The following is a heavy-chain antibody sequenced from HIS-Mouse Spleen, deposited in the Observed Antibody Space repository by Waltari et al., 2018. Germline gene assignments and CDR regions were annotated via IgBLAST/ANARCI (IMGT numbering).Heavy chain of an antibody. V-gene: IGHV1-8*01. Sequence: QVQLVQSGAEVKKPGASVKVSCKASGYTFTSYDINWVRQATGQGLGWVGWMNPNRGKPGYAQKCQGRVTMTRNTSIGTAYMELSSLRSEDTAVYYCARVYYDFWSGYYYWGQGTLVTVSS. CDR1: GYTFTSYD. J-gene: IGHJ4*02. D-gene: IGHD3-3*01. CDR3: ARVYYDFWSGYYY. CDR2: MNPNRGKP.